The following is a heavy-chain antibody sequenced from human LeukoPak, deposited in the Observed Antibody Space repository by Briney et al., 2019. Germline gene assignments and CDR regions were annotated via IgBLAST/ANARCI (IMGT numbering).Heavy chain of an antibody. CDR1: GFTFSSYA. CDR2: ISGSGGST. CDR3: ANIEGRVIVDPYYFDY. J-gene: IGHJ4*02. Sequence: SGGSLILSCAASGFTFSSYAMSWVRQAPGKGLEWVSAISGSGGSTYYADSVKGRFTISRDNSKNTLYLQMNSLRAEDTAVYYCANIEGRVIVDPYYFDYWGQGTLVTVSP. V-gene: IGHV3-23*01. D-gene: IGHD3-16*02.